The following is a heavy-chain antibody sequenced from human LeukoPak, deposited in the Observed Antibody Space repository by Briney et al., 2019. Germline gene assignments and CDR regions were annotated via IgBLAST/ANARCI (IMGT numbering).Heavy chain of an antibody. CDR3: ARETYYYGSGSYNFDY. CDR2: IWYDGSNK. CDR1: GFTFSSYG. D-gene: IGHD3-10*01. J-gene: IGHJ4*02. Sequence: GRSLRLSCAASGFTFSSYGMHWVRQAPGKGLEWVAVIWYDGSNKYYADSVKGRFTISRDNSKNTLYLQMNSLRAEDTAVYYCARETYYYGSGSYNFDYWGQGTLVTVSS. V-gene: IGHV3-33*01.